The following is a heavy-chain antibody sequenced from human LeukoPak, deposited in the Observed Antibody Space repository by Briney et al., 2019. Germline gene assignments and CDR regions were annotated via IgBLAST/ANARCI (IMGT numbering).Heavy chain of an antibody. Sequence: ASVKVSCKTYGYTFTDYYIHWVRQAPGQGLGWMAWINPNSGTTNYAQRFQGRVTVTRDTSISTAYMVLSRLMSDDTTVVYCRRGRPVSGSGSREGHGGQGTLVTVSS. CDR3: RRGRPVSGSGSREGH. J-gene: IGHJ4*02. CDR1: GYTFTDYY. V-gene: IGHV1-2*02. D-gene: IGHD3-10*01. CDR2: INPNSGTT.